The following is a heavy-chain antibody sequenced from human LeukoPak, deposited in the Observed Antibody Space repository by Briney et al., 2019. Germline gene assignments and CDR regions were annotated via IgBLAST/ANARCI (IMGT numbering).Heavy chain of an antibody. CDR1: GGSISSSSYY. Sequence: SETLSLTCTVSGGSISSSSYYWGWIRQPPGKGLEWIGRIYSSGSTNYNPSLTSRVTMSVDTSKNHFSLKLNSVTAADTAVYYCAREFETSLNWYDYWGQGTLVTVSS. CDR2: IYSSGST. V-gene: IGHV4-39*07. J-gene: IGHJ4*02. D-gene: IGHD2-15*01. CDR3: AREFETSLNWYDY.